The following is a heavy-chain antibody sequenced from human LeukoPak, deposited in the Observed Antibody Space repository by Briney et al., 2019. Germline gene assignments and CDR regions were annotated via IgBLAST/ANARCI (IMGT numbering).Heavy chain of an antibody. CDR1: GGTFSSYA. CDR3: ARVGGYCTNGVCLDAFDI. D-gene: IGHD2-8*01. V-gene: IGHV1-69*05. Sequence: ASVKVSCKASGGTFSSYAISWVRQAPGQGLEWMGGIIPIFGTANYAQKFQGRVTMTRDTSTSTVYMELSSLRSEDTAVYYCARVGGYCTNGVCLDAFDIWGQGTMVTVSS. J-gene: IGHJ3*02. CDR2: IIPIFGTA.